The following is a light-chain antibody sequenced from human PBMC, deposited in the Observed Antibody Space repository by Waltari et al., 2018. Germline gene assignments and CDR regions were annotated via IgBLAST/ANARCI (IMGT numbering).Light chain of an antibody. Sequence: QSALTQPAPVSGSPGQSITISCTGTSSDVGAYNSVPSYQQPPGKTPKIILYDVIKRPSGVSNRFSGSKSGNTASLTISGLQAEDEADYYCCSYAGSSTPVVSGGGTKLTVL. J-gene: IGLJ2*01. V-gene: IGLV2-23*02. CDR3: CSYAGSSTPVV. CDR1: SSDVGAYNS. CDR2: DVI.